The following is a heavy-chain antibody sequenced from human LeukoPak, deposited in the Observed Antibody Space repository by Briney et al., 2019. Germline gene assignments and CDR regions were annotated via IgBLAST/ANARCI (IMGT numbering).Heavy chain of an antibody. J-gene: IGHJ5*02. CDR1: GGSISSYY. CDR2: IYYSGST. CDR3: ASAPSSVSAPFDP. V-gene: IGHV4-59*01. Sequence: SETLSLTCTVSGGSISSYYWSWIRQPPGEGLEWIGYIYYSGSTNYNPSLKSRVTISVDTSKNQFSLKLSSVTAADTAVYYCASAPSSVSAPFDPWGQGTLVTVSS. D-gene: IGHD6-19*01.